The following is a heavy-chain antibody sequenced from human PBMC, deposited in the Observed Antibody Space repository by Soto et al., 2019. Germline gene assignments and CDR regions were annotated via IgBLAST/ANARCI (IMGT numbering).Heavy chain of an antibody. J-gene: IGHJ4*02. D-gene: IGHD4-17*01. CDR1: GFTFSSYS. Sequence: EVQLVESGGGLVKPGGSLRLSCAASGFTFSSYSMNWVRQAPGEGLEWVSSISSSSSYIYYADSVKGRFTISRDNAKNSLYLQMNSLRAEDTAVYYCARDSTVTYPRGFDYWGQGTLVTVSS. CDR2: ISSSSSYI. V-gene: IGHV3-21*01. CDR3: ARDSTVTYPRGFDY.